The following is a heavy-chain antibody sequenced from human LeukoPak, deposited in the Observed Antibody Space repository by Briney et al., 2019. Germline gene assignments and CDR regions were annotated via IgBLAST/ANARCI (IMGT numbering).Heavy chain of an antibody. Sequence: ASVKVSCKASGYSFTNYDINWVRQASGQGLEWMGWMNPDNGNTAYAQKFQGRVTITTNSSESTAYMELSSLRSEDTAVHYCVAYASGSFDYWGQGTLVSVSS. D-gene: IGHD6-19*01. J-gene: IGHJ4*02. CDR2: MNPDNGNT. CDR1: GYSFTNYD. CDR3: VAYASGSFDY. V-gene: IGHV1-8*03.